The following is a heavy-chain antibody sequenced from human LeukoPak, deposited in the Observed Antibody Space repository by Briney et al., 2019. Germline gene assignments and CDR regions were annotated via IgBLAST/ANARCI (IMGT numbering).Heavy chain of an antibody. CDR1: GFTFSNRS. Sequence: GGSLRLSCAASGFTFSNRSMSWVRQAPGKRLEWVSTIGASDGTTYYADSVKGRFTISRDNSKNTLYLQMNSLRAEDTAIYYCAKLLPNWGQGTLVTVSS. J-gene: IGHJ4*02. CDR3: AKLLPN. CDR2: IGASDGTT. V-gene: IGHV3-23*01.